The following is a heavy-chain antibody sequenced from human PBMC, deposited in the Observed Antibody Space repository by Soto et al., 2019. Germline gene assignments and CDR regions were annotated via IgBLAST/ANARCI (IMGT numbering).Heavy chain of an antibody. D-gene: IGHD3-9*01. CDR2: INAGNGNT. Sequence: ASVKVSCKASGYTFTSYAMHWVRQAPGQRLEWMGWINAGNGNTKYSQKFQGRLTITRDTSASTAYMELSSLRAEDTAVYYCGGNVTDYDIWASYYRAYCFDYWGQGTLVTVSS. V-gene: IGHV1-3*01. CDR3: GGNVTDYDIWASYYRAYCFDY. J-gene: IGHJ4*01. CDR1: GYTFTSYA.